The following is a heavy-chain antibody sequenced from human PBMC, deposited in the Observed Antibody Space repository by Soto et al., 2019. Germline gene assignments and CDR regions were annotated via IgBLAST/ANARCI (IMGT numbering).Heavy chain of an antibody. V-gene: IGHV1-18*04. CDR3: ARAPGAVVVPAAIPLDP. J-gene: IGHJ5*02. CDR2: ISAYNGNT. D-gene: IGHD2-2*01. CDR1: GYTFTSYC. Sequence: ASVKVSCKASGYTFTSYCISWVRQAPGQGLEWMGWISAYNGNTNYAQKLQGRVTMTTDTSTSTAYMELRSLRSDDTAVYYCARAPGAVVVPAAIPLDPWGQGTLVTVSS.